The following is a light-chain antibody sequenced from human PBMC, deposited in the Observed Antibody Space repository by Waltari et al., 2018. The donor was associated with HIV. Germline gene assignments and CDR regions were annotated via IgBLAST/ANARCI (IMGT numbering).Light chain of an antibody. V-gene: IGKV1-33*01. Sequence: DIQMTQSPSSLSASVGDGVTITCQASQDISNYLNWFQQKPGKAPELLISGASNLETDFTLTISSLQPEDIATYYCQQYKTLPLTFGGGTKVEI. CDR3: QQYKTLPLT. J-gene: IGKJ4*01. CDR2: GAS. CDR1: QDISNY.